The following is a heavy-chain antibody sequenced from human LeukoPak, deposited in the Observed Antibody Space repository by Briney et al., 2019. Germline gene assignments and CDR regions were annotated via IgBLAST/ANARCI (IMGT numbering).Heavy chain of an antibody. J-gene: IGHJ6*02. D-gene: IGHD5-12*01. CDR1: GYTFTSYD. CDR2: VNPNSGNT. V-gene: IGHV1-8*01. Sequence: GASVKVSCKASGYTFTSYDINWVRQATGQGLEWMGWVNPNSGNTGYAQKFQGRVTMTRNTSISTAYMELSSLRSEDTAVYYCASKNEATIRSLYYYYGMDVWGQGTTVTVSS. CDR3: ASKNEATIRSLYYYYGMDV.